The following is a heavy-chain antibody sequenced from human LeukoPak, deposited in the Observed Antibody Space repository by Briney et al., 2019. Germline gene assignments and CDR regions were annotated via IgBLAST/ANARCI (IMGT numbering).Heavy chain of an antibody. V-gene: IGHV1-24*01. CDR3: ATSEPPRESYEAFDY. J-gene: IGHJ4*02. CDR1: GYTLTELS. D-gene: IGHD1-26*01. CDR2: FDPEDGET. Sequence: ASVKVSCKVSGYTLTELSMHWVRQAPGKGLEWMRGFDPEDGETIYAQKFQGRVTMTEHTSTDTAYMELSSLRSEDTAVYYCATSEPPRESYEAFDYWGQGTLVTVS.